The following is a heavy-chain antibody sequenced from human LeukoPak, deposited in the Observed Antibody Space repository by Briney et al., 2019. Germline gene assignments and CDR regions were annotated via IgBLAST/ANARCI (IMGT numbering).Heavy chain of an antibody. V-gene: IGHV1-24*01. J-gene: IGHJ6*02. CDR1: GYTLTELS. CDR2: FDPEDGET. Sequence: ASVNVSCKVSGYTLTELSMHWVRQAPGKGLEWMGGFDPEDGETIYAQKFQGRVTMTEDTSTDTAYMELSSLRSEDTAVYYCATEMATNANYYYYGMDAWGQGTTVTVSS. CDR3: ATEMATNANYYYYGMDA. D-gene: IGHD5-24*01.